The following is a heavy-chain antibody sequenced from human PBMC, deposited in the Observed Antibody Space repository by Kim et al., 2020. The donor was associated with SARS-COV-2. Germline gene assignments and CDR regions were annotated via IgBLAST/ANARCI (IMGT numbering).Heavy chain of an antibody. CDR2: IWYDGSNK. J-gene: IGHJ6*02. D-gene: IGHD6-19*01. Sequence: GGSLRLSCAASGFTFSSYGMHWVRQAPGKGLEWVAVIWYDGSNKYYADSVKGRFTISRDNSKNTLYLQMNSLRAEDTAVYYCARELYGWYYYYGMDVWGQGTTVTVSS. CDR1: GFTFSSYG. V-gene: IGHV3-33*01. CDR3: ARELYGWYYYYGMDV.